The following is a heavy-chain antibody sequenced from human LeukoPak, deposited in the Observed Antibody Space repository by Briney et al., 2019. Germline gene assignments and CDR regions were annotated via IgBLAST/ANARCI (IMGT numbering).Heavy chain of an antibody. J-gene: IGHJ4*01. CDR3: ARGDCSSTSCYRGGFDY. D-gene: IGHD2-2*02. CDR2: IYTSGST. CDR1: GGSISSGGYY. V-gene: IGHV4-61*02. Sequence: SETLSLTCTVSGGSISSGGYYWSWIRQPARKGLEWIGRIYTSGSTNYNPSLKSRVTMSVDTSKNQFSLKLSSVTAADTAVYYCARGDCSSTSCYRGGFDYWGQEPWSPSPQ.